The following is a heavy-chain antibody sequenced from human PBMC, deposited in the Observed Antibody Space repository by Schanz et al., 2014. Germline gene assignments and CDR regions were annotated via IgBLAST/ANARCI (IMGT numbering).Heavy chain of an antibody. J-gene: IGHJ4*02. CDR1: GFSLDIFA. CDR3: ARIGGSVFDY. V-gene: IGHV3-23*04. CDR2: ISGSGGST. Sequence: VRLVESGGGVVQPGRSLRLSCATSGFSLDIFAVSWVRQAPGKGLEWVSAISGSGGSTYYADSVKGRFTISRDNSKNSLYLQMNSLRAEDTAVYYCARIGGSVFDYWAQGTLVTVSS. D-gene: IGHD3-10*01.